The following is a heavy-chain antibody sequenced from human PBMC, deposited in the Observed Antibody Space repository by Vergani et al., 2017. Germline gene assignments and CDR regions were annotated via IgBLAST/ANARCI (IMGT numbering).Heavy chain of an antibody. CDR2: IIPILGIE. D-gene: IGHD4-17*01. CDR1: GYTFTSYG. V-gene: IGHV1-69*10. CDR3: ARAVITVTTPKHFDY. J-gene: IGHJ4*01. Sequence: QVQLVQSGAEVKKPGASVKVSCKASGYTFTSYGISWVRQAPGQGLEWMGWIIPILGIENYAQKFQGRVTITADKSTSTAYMELSSLRSEDTAVYYCARAVITVTTPKHFDYGGQEPWSPSPQ.